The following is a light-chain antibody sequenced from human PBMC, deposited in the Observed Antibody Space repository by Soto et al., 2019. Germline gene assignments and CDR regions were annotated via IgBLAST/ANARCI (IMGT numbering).Light chain of an antibody. CDR3: SSYRSSSTPYVV. CDR2: DVS. Sequence: QSVLTQPASVSGSPGQSITISCTGTSSDVGGYNYVSWYQHHPGRAPQLMIYDVSNRPSGVSSRFSGSKSGNTASLTISGLQAEDEADYYCSSYRSSSTPYVVFGGGTKVTVL. J-gene: IGLJ2*01. CDR1: SSDVGGYNY. V-gene: IGLV2-14*03.